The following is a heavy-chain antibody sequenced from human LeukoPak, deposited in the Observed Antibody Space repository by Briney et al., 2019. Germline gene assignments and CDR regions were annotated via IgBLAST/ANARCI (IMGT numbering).Heavy chain of an antibody. CDR3: ARAARQGFTMIVVPFFYFDL. D-gene: IGHD3-22*01. Sequence: SQTLSLTCTVSGGSISSGASDWGWVRQHPKRGLEWVGYVNHSGSTYYNPSLGSRVTMSVDTSKNQFSLKLSSVTAADSAVYYCARAARQGFTMIVVPFFYFDLWGRGTLVTVSS. J-gene: IGHJ2*01. V-gene: IGHV4-31*03. CDR1: GGSISSGASD. CDR2: VNHSGST.